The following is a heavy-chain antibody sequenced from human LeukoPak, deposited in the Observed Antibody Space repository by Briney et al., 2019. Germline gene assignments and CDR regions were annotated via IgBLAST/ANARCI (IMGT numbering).Heavy chain of an antibody. CDR2: IYYSGRT. Sequence: SETLSPTCTVSGGSISNYYWSWIRQHPGEGLEWIGYIYYSGRTNYNPSLKSRVTISVDTSKNQFSLKLSSVTAADTAVYYCARIALYNNAYFDYWGQGTLVTVSS. J-gene: IGHJ4*02. D-gene: IGHD5-24*01. V-gene: IGHV4-59*01. CDR1: GGSISNYY. CDR3: ARIALYNNAYFDY.